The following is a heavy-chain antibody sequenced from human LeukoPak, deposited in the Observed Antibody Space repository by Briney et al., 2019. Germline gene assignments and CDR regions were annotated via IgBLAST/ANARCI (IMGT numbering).Heavy chain of an antibody. CDR1: GSIFSIYW. D-gene: IGHD5-12*01. CDR2: INQDGSKE. CDR3: VRDGGVSGYDLLDY. V-gene: IGHV3-7*01. J-gene: IGHJ4*02. Sequence: GGSRRLSCPALGSIFSIYWMTWVRQVPGKGLEWVAQINQDGSKEYYIDSVKARFSISRDNARNSLSLQMNSLRAEDTAVYYCVRDGGVSGYDLLDYWGQGTLVTVSS.